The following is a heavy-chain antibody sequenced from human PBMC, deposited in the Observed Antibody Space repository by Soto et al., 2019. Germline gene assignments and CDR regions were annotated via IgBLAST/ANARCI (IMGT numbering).Heavy chain of an antibody. CDR2: INPNGGVT. V-gene: IGHV1-2*02. Sequence: QGQLVQSGAELKKPGASVKVSCKASGYAFIDHYIHWLRQAPGQGLQWMGWINPNGGVTKVSQKFQGRVTMTGDTSIHTVYLDLGGLTSDDMPVYYCARDLNPYFGPGRLHGFFDYWGQGTLVAGSS. J-gene: IGHJ4*02. D-gene: IGHD3-10*01. CDR3: ARDLNPYFGPGRLHGFFDY. CDR1: GYAFIDHY.